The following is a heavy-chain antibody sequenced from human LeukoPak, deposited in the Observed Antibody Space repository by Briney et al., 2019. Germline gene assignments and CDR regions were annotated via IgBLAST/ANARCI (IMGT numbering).Heavy chain of an antibody. D-gene: IGHD4-17*01. CDR2: IYYSGST. CDR1: GGSISSNSYY. CDR3: ARQGVGTYDYGDEGYYMDV. J-gene: IGHJ6*03. Sequence: SETLSLTCSVSGGSISSNSYYWDWIRQPPGKGLEWIGSIYYSGSTYYNPSLKSRVTISVDTSKNQFSLKLSSVTAADTAVYYCARQGVGTYDYGDEGYYMDVWGKGTTVTISS. V-gene: IGHV4-39*01.